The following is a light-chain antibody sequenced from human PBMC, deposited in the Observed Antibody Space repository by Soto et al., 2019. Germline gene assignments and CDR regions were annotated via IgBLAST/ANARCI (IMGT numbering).Light chain of an antibody. Sequence: QSVLTQPASVSGSPGQSITISCTGTSSDVGGYSYVSWYQQHPGKAPKLMIYEVSNRPSGVSNRFSGSKSGNTASLTISGLQAEDEADYYCSSYTSSSTQVFGGGTKVTVL. J-gene: IGLJ2*01. V-gene: IGLV2-14*01. CDR1: SSDVGGYSY. CDR3: SSYTSSSTQV. CDR2: EVS.